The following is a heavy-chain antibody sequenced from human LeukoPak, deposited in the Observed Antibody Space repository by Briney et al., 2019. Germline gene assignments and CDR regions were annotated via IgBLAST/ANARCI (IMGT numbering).Heavy chain of an antibody. CDR2: ISAYNGNT. CDR3: ARSDGYSSGWYGGLYYYYGMDV. D-gene: IGHD6-19*01. J-gene: IGHJ6*02. V-gene: IGHV1-18*04. Sequence: ASVKVSCKASGYTFTSYGFSWVRQAPGQGLEWMGWISAYNGNTNYAQKLQGRVTMTTDTSTSTAYMELRSLRSDDTAVYYCARSDGYSSGWYGGLYYYYGMDVWGQGTTVTVSS. CDR1: GYTFTSYG.